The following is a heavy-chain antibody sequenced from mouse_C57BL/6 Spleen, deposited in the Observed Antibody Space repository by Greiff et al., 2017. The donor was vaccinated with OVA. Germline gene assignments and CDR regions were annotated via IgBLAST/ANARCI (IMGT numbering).Heavy chain of an antibody. D-gene: IGHD2-3*01. CDR3: ARVDGSYVRYFDV. Sequence: VQLQQPGAELVKPGASVKMSCKASGYTFTSYWITWVKQRPGQGLEWIGDIYPGSGSTNYNEKFKSKATLTVDTSSSTAYMQLSSLTSEDSAVYYCARVDGSYVRYFDVWGTGTTVTVSS. V-gene: IGHV1-55*01. J-gene: IGHJ1*03. CDR2: IYPGSGST. CDR1: GYTFTSYW.